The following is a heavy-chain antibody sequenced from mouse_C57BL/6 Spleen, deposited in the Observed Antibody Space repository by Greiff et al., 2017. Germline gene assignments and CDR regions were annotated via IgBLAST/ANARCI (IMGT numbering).Heavy chain of an antibody. CDR1: GYTFTSYW. J-gene: IGHJ3*01. CDR2: INPSSGYT. CDR3: ARPYDGYYSFFAY. Sequence: QVQLQQPGAELVRPGTSVKLSCKASGYTFTSYWMHWVKQRPGQGLEWIGYINPSSGYTKYNQKFKDKATLTADKSSSTAYMQLSSLTYEDSAVYYCARPYDGYYSFFAYWGQGTLVTVSA. D-gene: IGHD2-3*01. V-gene: IGHV1-7*01.